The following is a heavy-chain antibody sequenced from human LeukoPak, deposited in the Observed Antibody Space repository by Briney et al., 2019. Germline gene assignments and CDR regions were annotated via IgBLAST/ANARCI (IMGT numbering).Heavy chain of an antibody. CDR1: GGSISSSNW. Sequence: SETLSLTCAVSGGSISSSNWWSWVRQPPGKGLEWIGEIYHSGSTNYNPSLKSRVTISVDKSKNQFSLKLSSVTAADTAVYYCARDENSGSGWALDYWGQGTLVTVSS. J-gene: IGHJ4*02. CDR2: IYHSGST. D-gene: IGHD6-19*01. CDR3: ARDENSGSGWALDY. V-gene: IGHV4-4*02.